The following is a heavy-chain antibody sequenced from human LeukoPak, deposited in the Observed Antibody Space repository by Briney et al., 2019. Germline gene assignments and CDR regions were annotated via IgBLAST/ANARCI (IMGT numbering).Heavy chain of an antibody. D-gene: IGHD3-10*01. CDR1: GYTFTSYY. CDR3: ARAYYYGSGARGDAFDI. CDR2: INLSGGST. Sequence: ASVKVSCKASGYTFTSYYLHWVRQAPGQGLEWLGIINLSGGSTSYAQKFQGRVTMTRDTSTSTVYMELSSLRSEDTAVYYCARAYYYGSGARGDAFDIWGQATMVTVSS. J-gene: IGHJ3*02. V-gene: IGHV1-46*01.